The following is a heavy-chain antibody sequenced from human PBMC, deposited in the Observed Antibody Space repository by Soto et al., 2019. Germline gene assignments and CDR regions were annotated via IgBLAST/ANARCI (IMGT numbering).Heavy chain of an antibody. J-gene: IGHJ4*02. Sequence: QSQTLSLTCAISGDSVSSNSAAWNWIRQSPSRGLEWLGRTYYRSKWYNDYAVSVKSRITINPDTSKNQFSLQLNSVTPEDTAVYYCARAGMYYYDSSGYYYFDYWGQGTLVTVSS. V-gene: IGHV6-1*01. D-gene: IGHD3-22*01. CDR1: GDSVSSNSAA. CDR3: ARAGMYYYDSSGYYYFDY. CDR2: TYYRSKWYN.